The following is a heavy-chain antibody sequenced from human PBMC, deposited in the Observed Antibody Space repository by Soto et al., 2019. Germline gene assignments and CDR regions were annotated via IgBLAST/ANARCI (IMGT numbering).Heavy chain of an antibody. J-gene: IGHJ4*02. V-gene: IGHV3-49*03. Sequence: SXSLSCPASGFTFGDYAMSLFRQAPGKGLEWVGFIRSKAYGGTTEYAASVKGRFTISRDDSKSIAYLQMNSLKTEDTAVYYCTRTRSTGYRSSWYLPFDYWGQGTLVTGSS. CDR3: TRTRSTGYRSSWYLPFDY. CDR1: GFTFGDYA. D-gene: IGHD6-13*01. CDR2: IRSKAYGGTT.